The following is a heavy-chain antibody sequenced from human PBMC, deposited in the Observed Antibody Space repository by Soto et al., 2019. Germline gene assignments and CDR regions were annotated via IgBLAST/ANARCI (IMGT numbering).Heavy chain of an antibody. CDR2: ISGSGGST. CDR1: GFTFSSYA. CDR3: ANLLTSRYGMDV. J-gene: IGHJ6*02. Sequence: PAGSLRLSCAASGFTFSSYAMSWVRQAPGKGLEWVSAISGSGGSTYYADSVKGRFTISRDNSKNTLYLQMNSLRAEDTAVYYCANLLTSRYGMDVWGQGTTVTVSS. D-gene: IGHD2-2*01. V-gene: IGHV3-23*01.